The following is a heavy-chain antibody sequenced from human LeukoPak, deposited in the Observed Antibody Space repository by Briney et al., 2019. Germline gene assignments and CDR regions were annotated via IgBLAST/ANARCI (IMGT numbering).Heavy chain of an antibody. CDR3: AREGGYDYVWGSYRPIQS. CDR1: GGSISSSSYY. Sequence: SSETLSLTCTVSGGSISSSSYYWGWIRQPPGKGLEWIGSIYYSGSAYYNPSLKSRVTISVDTSKNQFSLKLSSVTAADTAVYYCAREGGYDYVWGSYRPIQSWGQGTLVTVSS. CDR2: IYYSGSA. V-gene: IGHV4-39*02. J-gene: IGHJ5*02. D-gene: IGHD3-16*02.